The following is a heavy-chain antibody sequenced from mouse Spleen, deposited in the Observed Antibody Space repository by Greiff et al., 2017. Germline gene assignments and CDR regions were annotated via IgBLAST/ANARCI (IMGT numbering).Heavy chain of an antibody. CDR2: INPNNGGT. J-gene: IGHJ3*01. D-gene: IGHD2-14*01. CDR3: ASRHYRTTWFAY. V-gene: IGHV1-18*01. CDR1: GYNFNDYN. Sequence: EVHLVESGPELVKPGASVKIPCKASGYNFNDYNMDWVKQSHGKSLEWIGDINPNNGGTIYNQKFKGKATLTVDKSSSTAYMELRSLTSEDTATYYCASRHYRTTWFAYWGQGTLVTVSA.